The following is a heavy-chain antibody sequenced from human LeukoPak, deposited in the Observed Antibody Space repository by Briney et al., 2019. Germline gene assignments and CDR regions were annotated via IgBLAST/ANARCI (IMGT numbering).Heavy chain of an antibody. Sequence: SETLSLTCTVSGGSTSGYYWSWIRQPPGKGLEWLGNIYYTGSTNYNPSLKSRVTISVDTSKNQFSLNLSSVTAADTAVYYCARLRYYYDPSGYYGENYYGLDVWAQGTTVTVSS. D-gene: IGHD3-22*01. CDR2: IYYTGST. CDR1: GGSTSGYY. CDR3: ARLRYYYDPSGYYGENYYGLDV. J-gene: IGHJ6*02. V-gene: IGHV4-59*08.